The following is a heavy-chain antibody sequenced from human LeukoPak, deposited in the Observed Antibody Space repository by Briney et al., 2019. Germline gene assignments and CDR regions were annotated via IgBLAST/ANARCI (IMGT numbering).Heavy chain of an antibody. D-gene: IGHD3-9*01. CDR2: IYYTGAT. J-gene: IGHJ3*02. CDR1: GGSISPYY. CDR3: ASSGPITYYDILTGYYHSAFDM. Sequence: SETLSVTCTVSGGSISPYYWNWIRLPRGKGLEGIGYIYYTGATYYNPSLKSRVTISLDTSKNQFSLKLSYVTAADAAVYYCASSGPITYYDILTGYYHSAFDMWGEGTMVTVSS. V-gene: IGHV4-59*01.